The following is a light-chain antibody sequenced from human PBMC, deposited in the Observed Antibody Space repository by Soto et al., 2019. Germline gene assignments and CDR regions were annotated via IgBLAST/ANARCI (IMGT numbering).Light chain of an antibody. CDR3: QQYSDSRLT. CDR1: QNVRTNY. V-gene: IGKV3-20*01. J-gene: IGKJ4*01. CDR2: GAS. Sequence: EIVLTQSPGTLSLSPGERATLSCRASQNVRTNYLAWFQHKPGQAPRLLIYGASSRATGIPDRFSGSGSGTDFTLTINRLEPEDFAVYFCQQYSDSRLTFGGGTKVEIK.